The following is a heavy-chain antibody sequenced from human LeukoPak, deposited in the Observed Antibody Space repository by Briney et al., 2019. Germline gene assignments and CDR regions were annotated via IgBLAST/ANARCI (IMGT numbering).Heavy chain of an antibody. V-gene: IGHV3-23*01. D-gene: IGHD3-3*01. CDR1: GFTSSTYA. Sequence: SGASLRLSCTASGFTSSTYAMSWVRQAPGKGLECVSTISGGAGNTYYADSVKGRFTISRDNSKNTLYLQMNSLRAEDTAVYYCAQSREIAVFGVVKPDYWGQGTLVTVSS. J-gene: IGHJ4*02. CDR3: AQSREIAVFGVVKPDY. CDR2: ISGGAGNT.